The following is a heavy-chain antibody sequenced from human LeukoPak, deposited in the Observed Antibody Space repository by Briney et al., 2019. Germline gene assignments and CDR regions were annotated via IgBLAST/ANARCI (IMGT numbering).Heavy chain of an antibody. V-gene: IGHV3-48*03. D-gene: IGHD4-23*01. CDR1: GFTFSSYE. Sequence: GGSLRLSCAASGFTFSSYEMNWVRQAPGKGLEWVSYINSSGSTIFSADSVKGRFTISRDNAKNSLCLQMSSLRAEDTAVYYCARERAVVRYFDYWGQGTLVTVSS. CDR2: INSSGSTI. J-gene: IGHJ4*02. CDR3: ARERAVVRYFDY.